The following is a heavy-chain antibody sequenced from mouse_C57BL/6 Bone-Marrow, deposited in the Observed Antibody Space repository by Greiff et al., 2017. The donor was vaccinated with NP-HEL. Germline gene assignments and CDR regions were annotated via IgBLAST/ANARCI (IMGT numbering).Heavy chain of an antibody. J-gene: IGHJ3*01. CDR1: GYTFTDHT. CDR3: ARVFCDGYFPFAY. CDR2: IYPRDGST. Sequence: VQLQESDAELVKPGASVKISCKVSGYTFTDHTIHWMKQRPEQGLEWIGYIYPRDGSTKYNEKFKGKATLTADKSSSTAYMQLNSLTSEDSAVYFCARVFCDGYFPFAYWGQGTLVTVSA. V-gene: IGHV1-78*01. D-gene: IGHD2-3*01.